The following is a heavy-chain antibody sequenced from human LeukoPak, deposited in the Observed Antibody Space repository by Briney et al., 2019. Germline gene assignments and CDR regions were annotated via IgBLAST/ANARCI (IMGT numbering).Heavy chain of an antibody. CDR3: AKGKQQLVHWFDP. CDR1: GFTFSSSS. Sequence: GGSLRLSCAASGFTFSSSSISWVRQAPGKGLEWVSAITDAVGSTHYADSVKGRFTISRDNSKNTLYLQMNSLRAEDTAVYYCAKGKQQLVHWFDPWGQGTLVTVSS. V-gene: IGHV3-23*01. CDR2: ITDAVGST. J-gene: IGHJ5*02. D-gene: IGHD6-13*01.